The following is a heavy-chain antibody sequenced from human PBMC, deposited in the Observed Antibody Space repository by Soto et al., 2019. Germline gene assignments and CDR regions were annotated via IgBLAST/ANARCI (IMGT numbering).Heavy chain of an antibody. J-gene: IGHJ4*02. Sequence: SETLSITCTFSDASVTIDKYPGGWSRQPPGRGMEWIGTVYYSGKTYHNPSLKSRVTMSMDASKNPFSLTLSSVAVADTAMYYCSLLTNGRPGDDWGPGTLVTVSS. V-gene: IGHV4-39*01. CDR1: DASVTIDKYP. CDR3: SLLTNGRPGDD. D-gene: IGHD2-8*01. CDR2: VYYSGKT.